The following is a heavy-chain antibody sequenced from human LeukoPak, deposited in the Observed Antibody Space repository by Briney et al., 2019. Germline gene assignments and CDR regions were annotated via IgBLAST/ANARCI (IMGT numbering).Heavy chain of an antibody. CDR3: AKDVWPNIVVVVAAMGPSDY. CDR1: GFTFSSYA. CDR2: ISGSGGST. D-gene: IGHD2-15*01. J-gene: IGHJ4*02. Sequence: GGSLRLSCAASGFTFSSYAMSWVRQAPGKGLEWVSAISGSGGSTYYADSVKSRFTISRDNSKNTLYLQMNSLRAEDTAVYYCAKDVWPNIVVVVAAMGPSDYWGQGTLVTVSS. V-gene: IGHV3-23*01.